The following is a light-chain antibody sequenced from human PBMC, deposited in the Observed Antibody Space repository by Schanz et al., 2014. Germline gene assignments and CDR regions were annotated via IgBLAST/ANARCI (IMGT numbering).Light chain of an antibody. V-gene: IGLV1-44*01. CDR1: WSNIARNT. CDR2: KSN. CDR3: AAWDDSLNGPV. J-gene: IGLJ3*02. Sequence: QSVVTQPPSASGTPGQRVTISCSGSWSNIARNTVNWYQQLPGTAPKLLIYKSNQRPSGVPDRFSGSKSGTSASLAISGLQSEDEADYYCAAWDDSLNGPVFGGGTKLTVL.